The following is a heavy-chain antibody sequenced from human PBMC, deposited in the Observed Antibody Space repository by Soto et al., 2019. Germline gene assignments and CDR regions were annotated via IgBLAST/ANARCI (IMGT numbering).Heavy chain of an antibody. J-gene: IGHJ5*02. CDR1: GCSISSGGYY. CDR2: IYYSGST. D-gene: IGHD1-26*01. Sequence: TLSLTCTVSGCSISSGGYYWSWIRQHPGKGLEWIGYIYYSGSTYYNPSLKSRVTISVDTSKNQFSLKLSSVTAADTAVYYCARVPVSRLAGEHDWFDPWGQGTLVTVSS. CDR3: ARVPVSRLAGEHDWFDP. V-gene: IGHV4-31*03.